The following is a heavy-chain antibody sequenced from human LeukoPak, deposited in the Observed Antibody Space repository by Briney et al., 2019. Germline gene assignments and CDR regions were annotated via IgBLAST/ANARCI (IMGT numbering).Heavy chain of an antibody. D-gene: IGHD6-19*01. CDR1: GFIFSGSD. CDR2: IRSKPNNYAI. Sequence: GGSLNLSCAASGFIFSGSDMHWVRQAYGKGLEWVGRIRSKPNNYAIAYAASVKGRFTISRDDSKNTAYLQMNSLKNEDTAVYYCTPSPGKAVAGTPSLSWGQGTLVTVSS. V-gene: IGHV3-73*01. CDR3: TPSPGKAVAGTPSLS. J-gene: IGHJ4*02.